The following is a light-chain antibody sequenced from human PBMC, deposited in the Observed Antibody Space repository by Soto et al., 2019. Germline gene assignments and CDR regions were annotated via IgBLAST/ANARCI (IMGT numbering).Light chain of an antibody. J-gene: IGKJ5*01. CDR3: QQSYRTPT. V-gene: IGKV1-39*01. CDR2: KAS. CDR1: QSVSNY. Sequence: DIQMTQSPSSLSASVGDRVTITCRTSQSVSNYLNWYQQKPGKAPKLLIYKASTLKSGVPSRFSGSGSGTDYTLTISSLQPEDFATYYCQQSYRTPTFGQGTRLEVK.